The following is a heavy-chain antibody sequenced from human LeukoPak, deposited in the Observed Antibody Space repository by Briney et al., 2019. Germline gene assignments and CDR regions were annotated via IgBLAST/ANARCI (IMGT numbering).Heavy chain of an antibody. CDR3: ARDLDWILFDY. CDR2: IRPEGTTT. V-gene: IGHV3-74*03. Sequence: GGSLRLSCAASGFTFSTYWMHWVRQAPGKGLVWVARIRPEGTTTAYADSVKGRFTITRDNAKNTLFLQMNSLSAEDTAVYYCARDLDWILFDYWGQGTLVTVSS. CDR1: GFTFSTYW. J-gene: IGHJ4*02. D-gene: IGHD3-9*01.